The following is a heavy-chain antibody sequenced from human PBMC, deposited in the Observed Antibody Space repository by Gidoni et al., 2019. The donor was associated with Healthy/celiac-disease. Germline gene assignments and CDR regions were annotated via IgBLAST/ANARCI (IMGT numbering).Heavy chain of an antibody. V-gene: IGHV3-9*01. J-gene: IGHJ4*02. CDR3: AKDSNYDSSGYVDY. CDR1: GFTFDDYA. Sequence: EVQLVESGGGLVQPGRSLRLSCPAYGFTFDDYAMHWVRQAPGKGLEWVSGISWNSGSIGYADSVKGRFTISRDNAKNSLYLQMNSLRAEDTALYYCAKDSNYDSSGYVDYWGQGTLVTVSS. D-gene: IGHD3-22*01. CDR2: ISWNSGSI.